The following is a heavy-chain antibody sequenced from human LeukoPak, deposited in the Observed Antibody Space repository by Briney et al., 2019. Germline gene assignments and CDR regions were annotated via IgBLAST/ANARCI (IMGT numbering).Heavy chain of an antibody. J-gene: IGHJ4*02. CDR2: IYYRGST. CDR3: ARQSRQSSSWRDY. CDR1: GGSISSYY. Sequence: PSETLSLTCTVSGGSISSYYWSWFRQPPGKGLEWIGYIYYRGSTNYNPSLKSRVTISVDASKNQFSLKLSSVTAADTAVYYCARQSRQSSSWRDYWGQGTLVTVSS. D-gene: IGHD6-13*01. V-gene: IGHV4-59*08.